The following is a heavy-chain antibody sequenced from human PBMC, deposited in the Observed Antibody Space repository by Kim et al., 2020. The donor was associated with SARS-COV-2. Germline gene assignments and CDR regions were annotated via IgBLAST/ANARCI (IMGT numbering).Heavy chain of an antibody. D-gene: IGHD6-13*01. CDR2: IWYDGSNK. J-gene: IGHJ4*02. Sequence: GGSLRLSCAASGFTFSSYGMHWVRQAPGKGLEWVAVIWYDGSNKYYADSVKGRFTISRDNSKNTLYLQMNSLRAEDTAVYYCAKTRGRIAAAGNYFDYWGQGTLVTVSS. CDR3: AKTRGRIAAAGNYFDY. V-gene: IGHV3-33*06. CDR1: GFTFSSYG.